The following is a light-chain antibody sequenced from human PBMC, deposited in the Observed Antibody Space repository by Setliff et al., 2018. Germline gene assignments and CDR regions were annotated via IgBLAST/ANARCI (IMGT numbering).Light chain of an antibody. CDR3: SSYTTSGTYV. J-gene: IGLJ1*01. Sequence: LTQPASVSGSPGQWITISCSGTSSDVGGYNYVSWYQQHPGKAPKLMIYDVTNRPSGISNRFSGSKSGNTASLTISGLQAEDDADYYCSSYTTSGTYVFGTGTKVTV. V-gene: IGLV2-14*03. CDR2: DVT. CDR1: SSDVGGYNY.